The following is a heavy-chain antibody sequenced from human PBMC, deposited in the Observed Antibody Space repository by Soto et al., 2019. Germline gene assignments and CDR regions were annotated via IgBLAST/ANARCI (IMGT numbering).Heavy chain of an antibody. D-gene: IGHD3-10*01. CDR1: GGSISSGGYY. J-gene: IGHJ6*03. V-gene: IGHV4-31*03. CDR2: IYYSGST. Sequence: SETLALTCTVSGGSISSGGYYWSWIRQHPGKGLEWIGYIYYSGSTYYNPSLKSRVTISVDTSKNQFSLKLSSVTAADTAVYYCARCYYYGSGSYPPGLRYYMDVWGKGTTVTVSS. CDR3: ARCYYYGSGSYPPGLRYYMDV.